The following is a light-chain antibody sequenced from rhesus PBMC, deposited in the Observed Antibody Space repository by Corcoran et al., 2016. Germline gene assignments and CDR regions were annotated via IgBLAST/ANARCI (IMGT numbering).Light chain of an antibody. J-gene: IGKJ1*01. CDR1: QSVGSY. V-gene: IGKV3-24*04. Sequence: ETVVTQSPATLSLSPGERATLSCRASQSVGSYLAWYQQKPGQVPRLLIYGASSRATGIPDRCRGSGSGTAFTLTISSLEPEDVGVYYCQQSSNLSWTFGQGTKVEIK. CDR2: GAS. CDR3: QQSSNLSWT.